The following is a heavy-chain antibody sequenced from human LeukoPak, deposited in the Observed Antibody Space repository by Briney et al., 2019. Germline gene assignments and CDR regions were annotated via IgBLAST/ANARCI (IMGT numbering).Heavy chain of an antibody. V-gene: IGHV3-30*03. Sequence: GGSLRLSCAASGFTFSSYGMHWVRQAPGKGLEWVAVISYDGSNKYYADSVKGRFTISRDNSKNTLYLQMNSLRAEDTAVYYCARDRVVVVNPFHYYYYYGMDVWGQGTTVTVSS. CDR3: ARDRVVVVNPFHYYYYYGMDV. J-gene: IGHJ6*02. D-gene: IGHD3-22*01. CDR1: GFTFSSYG. CDR2: ISYDGSNK.